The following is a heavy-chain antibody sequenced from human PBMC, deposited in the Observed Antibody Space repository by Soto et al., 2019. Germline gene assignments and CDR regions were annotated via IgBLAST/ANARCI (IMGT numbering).Heavy chain of an antibody. CDR1: GYTFRNYG. CDR2: ISPYNGNT. Sequence: QVQLVQSGAEVKRPGASVKVSCKASGYTFRNYGITWVRQAPGQGLEWMAWISPYNGNTNYAQDLQGRVTMTTDTSTSTAYMELRRLTSEDTAMYYCARDLVSGSDFWRAYNGGYFDYWGQGTLVNVSS. J-gene: IGHJ4*02. CDR3: ARDLVSGSDFWRAYNGGYFDY. V-gene: IGHV1-18*01. D-gene: IGHD3-3*01.